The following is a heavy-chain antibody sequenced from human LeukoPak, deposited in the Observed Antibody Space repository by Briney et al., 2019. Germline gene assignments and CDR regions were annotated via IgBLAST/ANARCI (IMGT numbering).Heavy chain of an antibody. CDR2: INHSGNT. V-gene: IGHV4-34*01. Sequence: SETLSLPCAVYGGSFSGYYWSWIRQPPGKGLEWIGDINHSGNTNHNPSPKTRVTISLETSKNKFSLKLISVTAADTAVYYCGGGGGDVELNYYFDYWGQGTLVTVSS. D-gene: IGHD3-16*01. CDR3: GGGGGDVELNYYFDY. CDR1: GGSFSGYY. J-gene: IGHJ4*02.